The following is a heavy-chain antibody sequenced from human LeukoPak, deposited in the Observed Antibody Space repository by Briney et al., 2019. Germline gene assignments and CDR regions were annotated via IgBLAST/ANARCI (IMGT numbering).Heavy chain of an antibody. D-gene: IGHD2-2*01. CDR2: IYYSGST. V-gene: IGHV4-31*03. CDR1: GGSISSGGYY. J-gene: IGHJ3*02. Sequence: PSETLPLTCTVSGGSISSGGYYWSWIRQHPGKGLEWIGYIYYSGSTYYNPSLKSRVTISVDTSKNQFSLKLSSVTAADTAVYYCARSLGCYVADCDAFDIWGQGTMVTVSS. CDR3: ARSLGCYVADCDAFDI.